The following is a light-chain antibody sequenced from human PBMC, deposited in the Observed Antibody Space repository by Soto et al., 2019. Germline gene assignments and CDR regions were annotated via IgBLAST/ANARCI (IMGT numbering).Light chain of an antibody. V-gene: IGKV3-11*01. Sequence: EIVLTQSPATLSLSPGERATLSCRASQSVSTYLAWYQQKPGQAPRLLIYDTFNRATGIPGRFSGSGSGTDFTLTISSLEPEDFAVYYCQQRSNWPPITFGQGTRLEIK. CDR2: DTF. CDR1: QSVSTY. CDR3: QQRSNWPPIT. J-gene: IGKJ5*01.